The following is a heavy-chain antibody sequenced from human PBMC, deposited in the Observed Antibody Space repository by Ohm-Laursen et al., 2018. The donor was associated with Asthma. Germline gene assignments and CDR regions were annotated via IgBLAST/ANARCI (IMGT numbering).Heavy chain of an antibody. V-gene: IGHV4-30-4*01. CDR3: ARGPSSGSTNDAFDI. CDR2: IYYSGST. Sequence: TLSLTCTVSGGSISSGDYYWSWIRQPPGKGLEWIGYIYYSGSTYYNPSLKSRVTISADTSKNQFSLKLSSVTAADTAVYYCARGPSSGSTNDAFDIWGQGTMVTVSS. D-gene: IGHD3-22*01. J-gene: IGHJ3*02. CDR1: GGSISSGDYY.